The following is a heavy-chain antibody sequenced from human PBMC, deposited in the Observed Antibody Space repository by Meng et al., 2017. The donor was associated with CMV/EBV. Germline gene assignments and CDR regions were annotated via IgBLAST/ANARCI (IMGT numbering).Heavy chain of an antibody. D-gene: IGHD3-3*01. J-gene: IGHJ6*02. CDR2: ISWNSGSI. CDR3: AKVLKHYTDYYQYGMDV. Sequence: LSLTCAASGFTSDDYAMHWVRQVPGKGLEWVSGISWNSGSIGYADSVKGRFTISRDNAKNSLYLQMNSLRAEDTAFYYCAKVLKHYTDYYQYGMDVWGQGTTVTVSS. CDR1: GFTSDDYA. V-gene: IGHV3-9*02.